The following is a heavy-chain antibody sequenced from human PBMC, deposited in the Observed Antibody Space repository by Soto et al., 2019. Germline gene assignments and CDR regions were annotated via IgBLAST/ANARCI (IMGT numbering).Heavy chain of an antibody. D-gene: IGHD1-26*01. V-gene: IGHV3-30*02. CDR3: VKDSWEKKPWIGYFHY. Sequence: QVQLVESGGGVVQPGTSLRLSCAASGFTFSNYGMHWVRQAPGKGPEWVAYMKYDGSYNYYIDSVKGRFSISRDNSKSTVYLHMTSLRAEDTAVYFCVKDSWEKKPWIGYFHYWGQGTLVTVSS. CDR2: MKYDGSYN. J-gene: IGHJ4*02. CDR1: GFTFSNYG.